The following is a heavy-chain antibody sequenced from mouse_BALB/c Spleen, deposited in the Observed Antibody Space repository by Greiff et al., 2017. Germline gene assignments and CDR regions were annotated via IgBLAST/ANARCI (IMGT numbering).Heavy chain of an antibody. V-gene: IGHV5-4*02. Sequence: EVQRVESGGGLVKPGGSLKLSCAASGFTFSDYYMYWVRQTPEKRLEWVATISDGGSYTYYPDSVKGRFTISRDNAKNNLYLQMSSLKSEDTAMYYCARDRMNYYDYLAYWGQGTLVTVSA. CDR3: ARDRMNYYDYLAY. CDR2: ISDGGSYT. CDR1: GFTFSDYY. J-gene: IGHJ3*01. D-gene: IGHD2-4*01.